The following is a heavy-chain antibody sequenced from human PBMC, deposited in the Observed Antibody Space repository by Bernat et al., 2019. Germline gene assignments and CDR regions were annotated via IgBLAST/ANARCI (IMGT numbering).Heavy chain of an antibody. CDR1: GFTFSNYE. J-gene: IGHJ6*03. CDR2: ISSSGTTI. V-gene: IGHV3-48*03. D-gene: IGHD4/OR15-4a*01. Sequence: EVQLVESGGGLVQPGGSLRLSCAASGFTFSNYEMNWVRQAPGKGLEWVSYISSSGTTIYYADSVKGRFTISRDNARKSLSLQMNRLRAEDTAVYYCVRESEETADYIFHNYYYYMDVWGKGTTVTVSS. CDR3: VRESEETADYIFHNYYYYMDV.